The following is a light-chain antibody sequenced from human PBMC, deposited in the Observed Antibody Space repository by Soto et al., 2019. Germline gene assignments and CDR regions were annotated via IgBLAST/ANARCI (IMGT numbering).Light chain of an antibody. CDR2: DAS. J-gene: IGKJ1*01. V-gene: IGKV3-11*01. Sequence: EIVLTQSRATLSLSRGERATLSCWASQSVSNYFVWYQQKPGQAPRLLIYDASKRATGIPARFSGSGSGTDFTLTIGSLEPEDFAVYYCQQRSIWPWTFGQGTKVDIK. CDR1: QSVSNY. CDR3: QQRSIWPWT.